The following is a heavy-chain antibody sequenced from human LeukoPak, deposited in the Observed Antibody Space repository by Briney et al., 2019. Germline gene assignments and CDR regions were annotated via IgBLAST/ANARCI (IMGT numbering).Heavy chain of an antibody. CDR1: GGSISSSSYY. CDR2: IYYSGST. CDR3: ARDLIAMVFSHFDY. Sequence: SETLSLTCTVSGGSISSSSYYWGWIRQPPGKGLEWIGSIYYSGSTYYNPSLKSRVTIPVDTSKNQFSLKLSSVTAADTAVYYCARDLIAMVFSHFDYWGQGTLVTVSS. V-gene: IGHV4-39*07. D-gene: IGHD5-18*01. J-gene: IGHJ4*02.